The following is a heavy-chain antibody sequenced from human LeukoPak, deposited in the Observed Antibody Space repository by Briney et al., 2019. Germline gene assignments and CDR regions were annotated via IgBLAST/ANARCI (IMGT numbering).Heavy chain of an antibody. Sequence: SVTVSCKASGGTFSSYAISWVRQAPGQGLEWMGGIIPIFGTANYAQKFQGRVTITADESTSTAYMELSSLRSEDTAVYYCARSTSSRPYYYGSGNYFDYWGQGTLVTVSS. J-gene: IGHJ4*02. CDR1: GGTFSSYA. CDR2: IIPIFGTA. D-gene: IGHD3-10*01. V-gene: IGHV1-69*01. CDR3: ARSTSSRPYYYGSGNYFDY.